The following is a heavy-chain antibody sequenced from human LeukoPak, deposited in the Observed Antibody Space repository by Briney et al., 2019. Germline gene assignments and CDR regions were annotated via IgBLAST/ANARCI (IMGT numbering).Heavy chain of an antibody. V-gene: IGHV1-2*02. CDR1: GYTFTGYY. CDR3: ARAGVLRFVEWLSPPARRHKYCYYYYIVV. Sequence: ASVKLSCKASGYTFTGYYMDWVRQAPGPGPEWMGWINPNSGGTNYAQKFQGRVSMTRDTFMRPAYMELSRLRSVDPALSYWARAGVLRFVEWLSPPARRHKYCYYYYIVVWGKGTTVTVSS. CDR2: INPNSGGT. J-gene: IGHJ6*03. D-gene: IGHD3-3*01.